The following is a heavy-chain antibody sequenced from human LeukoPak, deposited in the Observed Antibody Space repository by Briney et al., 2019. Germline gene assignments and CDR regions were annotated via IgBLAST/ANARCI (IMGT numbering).Heavy chain of an antibody. J-gene: IGHJ4*02. D-gene: IGHD6-13*01. CDR2: ISSSISYI. V-gene: IGHV3-21*01. CDR3: ARDRSMAAAGTVFGY. CDR1: GFTFSSYS. Sequence: GGSLRLSCAASGFTFSSYSMNWVRQAPGKGLEWVSSISSSISYIYYADSVKGRFTISRENAKNSLYLQMNSLRAEDTAVYYCARDRSMAAAGTVFGYWGQGTLVTVSS.